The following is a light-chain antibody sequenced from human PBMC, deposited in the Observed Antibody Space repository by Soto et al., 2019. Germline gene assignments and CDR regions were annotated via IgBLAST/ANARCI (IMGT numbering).Light chain of an antibody. Sequence: DIQMTQSPSSLSASVGDRVTITCRASQDISNYLHWYQQKPGKAPKLLIYDASRLEIGVPSRFSGSGSGTDFTFTISSLQPEDIVTYYCQQYDVLPYTFGQGTKLEI. J-gene: IGKJ2*01. V-gene: IGKV1-33*01. CDR3: QQYDVLPYT. CDR1: QDISNY. CDR2: DAS.